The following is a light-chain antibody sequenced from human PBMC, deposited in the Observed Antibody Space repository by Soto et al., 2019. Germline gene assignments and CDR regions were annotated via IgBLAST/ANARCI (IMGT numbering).Light chain of an antibody. V-gene: IGKV3-15*01. J-gene: IGKJ4*01. CDR2: GAS. CDR3: QQYSDWPPLT. CDR1: QSVSSS. Sequence: EVVLTQSPATLSVSPGERATLSCRASQSVSSSLAWYQHKPGQAPRLLIHGASTRATGVPDRFSGSGSGTEFALIISGLQSEDCAVYYCQQYSDWPPLTFGGGTKVEI.